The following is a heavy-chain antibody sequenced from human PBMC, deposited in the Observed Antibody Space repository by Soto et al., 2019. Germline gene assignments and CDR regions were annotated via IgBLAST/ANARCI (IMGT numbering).Heavy chain of an antibody. Sequence: PGGSLRLSCAASGFTVSSKYTSWVRQAPGKGLEWVSVIYIGGSTYYTDSVKGRLTISRDNSNNSLYLQINSLRAEDTAVYYCARDQQLVPNDYWGEGTLVTVSS. CDR3: ARDQQLVPNDY. CDR2: IYIGGST. CDR1: GFTVSSKY. J-gene: IGHJ4*02. D-gene: IGHD6-13*01. V-gene: IGHV3-53*01.